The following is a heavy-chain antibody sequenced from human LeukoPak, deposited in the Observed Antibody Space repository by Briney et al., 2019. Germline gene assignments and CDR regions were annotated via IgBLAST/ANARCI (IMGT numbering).Heavy chain of an antibody. V-gene: IGHV3-23*01. CDR1: GFTFSAYA. Sequence: GGSLRLSCAASGFTFSAYAMSWVRQPAGKGLEWVSAISGSGGTTYYADSVKGRFTISRDNSKNTLYLQMNSLRAEDAAVYYCAKPYISGWYGSFDYWGQGTLVTVSS. J-gene: IGHJ4*02. CDR2: ISGSGGTT. D-gene: IGHD6-19*01. CDR3: AKPYISGWYGSFDY.